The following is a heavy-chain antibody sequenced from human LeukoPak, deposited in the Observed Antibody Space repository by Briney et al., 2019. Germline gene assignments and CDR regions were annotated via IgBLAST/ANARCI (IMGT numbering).Heavy chain of an antibody. D-gene: IGHD2-15*01. CDR2: ISSNGGST. J-gene: IGHJ4*02. Sequence: GGSLRLSCSASGFTFSSYAMHWVRQAPGKGLEYVSAISSNGGSTYYADSVKGRFTISRDNSKNTLYLQMNSLRAEDTAVYYCAKEDCSGGSCYSYYFDYWGQGTLVTVSS. CDR3: AKEDCSGGSCYSYYFDY. V-gene: IGHV3-64*04. CDR1: GFTFSSYA.